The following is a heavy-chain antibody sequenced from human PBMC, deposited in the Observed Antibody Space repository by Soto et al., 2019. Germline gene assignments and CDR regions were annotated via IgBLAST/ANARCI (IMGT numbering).Heavy chain of an antibody. CDR2: IYWDDDK. CDR3: AHRSIAVAGTVRDY. J-gene: IGHJ4*02. Sequence: QITLKESGPTLVKPTQTLTLTLTFTGFSLSTSGLCVGWIRQPPGKPLEWLALIYWDDDKRYSPSLESRLTTTKDTYKNQVVLTMTNMDPVDTATYYCAHRSIAVAGTVRDYWGQGTPVTVSS. D-gene: IGHD6-19*01. CDR1: GFSLSTSGLC. V-gene: IGHV2-5*02.